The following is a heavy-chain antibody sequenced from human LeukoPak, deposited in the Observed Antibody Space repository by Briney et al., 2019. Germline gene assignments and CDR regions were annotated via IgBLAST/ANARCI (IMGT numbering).Heavy chain of an antibody. D-gene: IGHD1-20*01. Sequence: GGSLRLSCAASGFTFSSYAMSWVRQAPGKGLEWVSAISGSGGSTYYADSVKGRFTISRDNSKNTLYLQMNSLRAEDTAVYHCAKDRYNWNYFDYWGQGTLVTVSS. V-gene: IGHV3-23*01. J-gene: IGHJ4*02. CDR1: GFTFSSYA. CDR2: ISGSGGST. CDR3: AKDRYNWNYFDY.